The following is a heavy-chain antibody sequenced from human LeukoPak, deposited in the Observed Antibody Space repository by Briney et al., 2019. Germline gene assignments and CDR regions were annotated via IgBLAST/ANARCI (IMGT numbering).Heavy chain of an antibody. Sequence: GGSLRLSCAASGFTFSNAWMAWVRQAPGKGLEWVPSINILSNYIYYADSVKGRFTISRDNAKNSLYLQMNSLRAEDTAVYYCARDSHSSSWYSEFDYWGQGTLVTVSS. CDR2: INILSNYI. CDR3: ARDSHSSSWYSEFDY. CDR1: GFTFSNAW. J-gene: IGHJ4*02. V-gene: IGHV3-21*01. D-gene: IGHD6-13*01.